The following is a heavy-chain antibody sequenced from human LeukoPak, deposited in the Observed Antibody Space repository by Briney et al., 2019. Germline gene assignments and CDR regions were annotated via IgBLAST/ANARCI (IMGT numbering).Heavy chain of an antibody. CDR1: GGTFSSYD. Sequence: GASVTVSCKASGGTFSSYDFSWVRQAPGQGLEWMGWVMPIFRTANYAQKFRGRVTITADKSMSTAYMELSSLRSEDTAVYYCATGRTDIVVVPATLRNYYFDYWGQGTLATVSS. CDR3: ATGRTDIVVVPATLRNYYFDY. J-gene: IGHJ4*02. D-gene: IGHD2-2*01. V-gene: IGHV1-69*06. CDR2: VMPIFRTA.